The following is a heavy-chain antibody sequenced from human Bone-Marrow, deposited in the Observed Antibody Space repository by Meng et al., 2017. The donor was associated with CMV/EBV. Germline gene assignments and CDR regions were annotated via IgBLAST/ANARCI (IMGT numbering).Heavy chain of an antibody. Sequence: GGSLRLSCAASGFTFSDYYMSWIRQAPGKGLEWVSSISSSSSYIYYADSVKGRFTISRDNAKNSLYLQMNSLRAEDTAVYYCARGYCSSTSCYHNWFDPWGQGTLVTVSS. J-gene: IGHJ5*02. CDR2: ISSSSSYI. V-gene: IGHV3-11*06. CDR1: GFTFSDYY. CDR3: ARGYCSSTSCYHNWFDP. D-gene: IGHD2-2*01.